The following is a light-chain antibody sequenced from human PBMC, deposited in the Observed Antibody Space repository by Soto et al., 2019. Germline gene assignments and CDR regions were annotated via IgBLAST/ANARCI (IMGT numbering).Light chain of an antibody. CDR1: SSDVGGFNS. CDR3: CSYAGSYSYA. CDR2: DVN. Sequence: QSALTQPRSVSGSPGQSVTISCTGTSSDVGGFNSVSWYQQHPGKAPKLMIYDVNKRPSGVPDRFSGSKSGSTASLTIFGLQAEDEADYYCCSYAGSYSYAFATGTKVTVL. V-gene: IGLV2-11*01. J-gene: IGLJ1*01.